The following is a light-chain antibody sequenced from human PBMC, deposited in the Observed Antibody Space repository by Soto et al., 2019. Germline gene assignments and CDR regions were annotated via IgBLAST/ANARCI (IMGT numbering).Light chain of an antibody. CDR3: QQYNSYRYT. J-gene: IGKJ2*01. Sequence: IQMTQSPSTLSASVGDRVTITCRASQSISSWLAWYQQKPGKAPKLLINDASSLESGVPSRFSGSGSGTEFTLISSSLQPGDFATYNCQQYNSYRYTFGQGTKLELK. V-gene: IGKV1-5*01. CDR2: DAS. CDR1: QSISSW.